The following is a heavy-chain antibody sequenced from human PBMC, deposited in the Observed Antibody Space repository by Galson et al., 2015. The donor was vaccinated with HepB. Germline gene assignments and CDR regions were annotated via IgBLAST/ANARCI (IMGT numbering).Heavy chain of an antibody. D-gene: IGHD6-6*01. Sequence: SVKVSCKASGYTFTNYGISWVRQAPGQGLEWMGWINTYNGNTNYAQKLQGRVTMTTDTYTTTTYMELRSLRSDDTAVYYCARDLNIVARYGGYWGQGTLVTVSS. V-gene: IGHV1-18*01. CDR1: GYTFTNYG. J-gene: IGHJ4*02. CDR3: ARDLNIVARYGGY. CDR2: INTYNGNT.